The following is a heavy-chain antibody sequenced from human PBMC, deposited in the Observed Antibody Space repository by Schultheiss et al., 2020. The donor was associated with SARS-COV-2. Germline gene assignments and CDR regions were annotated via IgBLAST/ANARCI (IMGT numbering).Heavy chain of an antibody. Sequence: SQTLSLTCAVYGGSFSGYYWSWIRQPPGKGLEWIGEINHSGSTNYNPSLKSRVTISVDTSKNQFSLKLSSVTAADTAVYYCARLLGRYWFDPWGQGTLVTVSS. J-gene: IGHJ5*02. CDR2: INHSGST. D-gene: IGHD7-27*01. V-gene: IGHV4-34*01. CDR1: GGSFSGYY. CDR3: ARLLGRYWFDP.